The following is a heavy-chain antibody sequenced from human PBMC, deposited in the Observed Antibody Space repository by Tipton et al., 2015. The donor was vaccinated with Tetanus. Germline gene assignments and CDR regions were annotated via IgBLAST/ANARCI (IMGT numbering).Heavy chain of an antibody. CDR1: GCTFTSHY. CDR3: ARSMAAAGTGWFDP. Sequence: QLVQSGAEVKKPGASVNVSCKASGCTFTSHYVHWVRQAPGQGLEWMGWINPSTGGTNYAQKFQGRVTVTSDTSISTAYMDLRSLTSDDTAVYYCARSMAAAGTGWFDPWGQGTLVTVSS. CDR2: INPSTGGT. D-gene: IGHD6-13*01. V-gene: IGHV1-2*02. J-gene: IGHJ5*02.